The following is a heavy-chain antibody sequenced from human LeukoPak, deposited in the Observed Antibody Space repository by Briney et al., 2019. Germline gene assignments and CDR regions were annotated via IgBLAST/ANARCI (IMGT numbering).Heavy chain of an antibody. Sequence: SETLSLTCTVSGDFITAYYWSWIRQPPGKGLEWIGYVYYSGSTEYNPSLRSRVTISLEMSKHQFSLNLTSVAAADTAVYYCASNAGTVFDYWGQGALVTVSS. CDR2: VYYSGST. CDR3: ASNAGTVFDY. D-gene: IGHD3/OR15-3a*01. CDR1: GDFITAYY. J-gene: IGHJ4*02. V-gene: IGHV4-59*01.